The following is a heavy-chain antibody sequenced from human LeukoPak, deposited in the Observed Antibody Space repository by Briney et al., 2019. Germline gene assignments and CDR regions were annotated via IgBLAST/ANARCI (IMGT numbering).Heavy chain of an antibody. CDR1: GGSFSGYY. CDR3: AREGGPYRPLDY. CDR2: VHLSGRT. J-gene: IGHJ4*02. V-gene: IGHV4-34*01. Sequence: SETLSLTCAVYGGSFSGYYWSWIRQPPGEGLEWIGEVHLSGRTNYNPSLESRVTMSVDMSENHISLKLTSVTAADTAVYYCAREGGPYRPLDYSGQGTLVTVSS.